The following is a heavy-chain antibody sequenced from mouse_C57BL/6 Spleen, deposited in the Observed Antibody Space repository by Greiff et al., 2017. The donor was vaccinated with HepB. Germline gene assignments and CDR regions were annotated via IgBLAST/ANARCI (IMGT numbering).Heavy chain of an antibody. V-gene: IGHV1-69*01. J-gene: IGHJ4*01. Sequence: VQLQQPGAELVMPGASVKLSCKASGYTFTSYWMHWVKQRPGQGLEWIGEIDPSDSYTNYNQKFKGKSTLTVDKSSSTAYMQLSSLTSEDSAVYYCARSGRQLRPYYYAMDYWGQGTSVTVSS. CDR2: IDPSDSYT. CDR3: ARSGRQLRPYYYAMDY. CDR1: GYTFTSYW. D-gene: IGHD3-2*02.